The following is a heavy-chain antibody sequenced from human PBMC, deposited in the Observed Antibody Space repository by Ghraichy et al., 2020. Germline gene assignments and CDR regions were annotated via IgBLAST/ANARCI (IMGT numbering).Heavy chain of an antibody. J-gene: IGHJ5*02. CDR1: GGSISSSKYF. CDR2: IYYSGRT. V-gene: IGHV4-39*01. D-gene: IGHD6-19*01. Sequence: SETLSLTCTVSGGSISSSKYFWGWIRQPPRKGLEWIGSIYYSGRTYYNPSLKSRVTISVDTSKNQFSLKLSSVTAADTAVYYCGVAGDRLENWFDPWGQGTLATVSS. CDR3: GVAGDRLENWFDP.